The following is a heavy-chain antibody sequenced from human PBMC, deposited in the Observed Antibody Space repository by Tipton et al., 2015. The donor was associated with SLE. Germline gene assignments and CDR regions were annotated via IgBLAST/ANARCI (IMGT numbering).Heavy chain of an antibody. CDR3: ARNLRDILTGYAFDY. D-gene: IGHD3-9*01. CDR2: INSDGSST. CDR1: GFTFSSYW. Sequence: GSLRLSCAASGFTFSSYWMHWVRQAPGKGLVWVSRINSDGSSTSYADSVKGRFTISRDNAKNTLYLQMNSLRAEDTAVYYCARNLRDILTGYAFDYWGQGTLVTVSS. V-gene: IGHV3-74*01. J-gene: IGHJ4*02.